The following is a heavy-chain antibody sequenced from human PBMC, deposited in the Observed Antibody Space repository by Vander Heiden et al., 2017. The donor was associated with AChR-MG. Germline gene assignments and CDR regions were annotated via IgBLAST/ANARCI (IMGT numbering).Heavy chain of an antibody. CDR2: ISGSGGNT. J-gene: IGHJ4*02. Sequence: EVQLLESGGGLAQRGGSLRLSCAASGFIFGRYAMSWVRQAPGEGLEWVSVISGSGGNTYYADSVKGRFTISRDNSKNTLYLQMNSLRAEDTAVYYCAKQRGVVLRSEFDYWGQGTLVTVSS. CDR1: GFIFGRYA. CDR3: AKQRGVVLRSEFDY. V-gene: IGHV3-23*01. D-gene: IGHD2-15*01.